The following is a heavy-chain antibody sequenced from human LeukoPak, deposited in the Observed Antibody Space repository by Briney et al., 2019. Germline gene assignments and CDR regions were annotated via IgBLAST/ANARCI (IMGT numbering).Heavy chain of an antibody. CDR1: GGTFSSYA. Sequence: SVKVSCKASGGTFSSYAIRWLRQAPGHALEWTGRIIPILGIANYAQKSHGRVTIPEDKSTITAYMQLSILRSEDTAVYYCARASFIGYWGQGTLVTVSS. CDR3: ARASFIGY. V-gene: IGHV1-69*04. CDR2: IIPILGIA. D-gene: IGHD1-26*01. J-gene: IGHJ4*02.